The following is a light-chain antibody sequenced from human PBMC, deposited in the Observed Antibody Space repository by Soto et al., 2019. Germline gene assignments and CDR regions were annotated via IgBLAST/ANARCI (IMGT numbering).Light chain of an antibody. CDR3: SSYTSSNWV. CDR1: SSDVGGYNY. V-gene: IGLV2-14*01. CDR2: EVS. J-gene: IGLJ3*02. Sequence: QSALTQPASVSGSPGQSITISCTGTSSDVGGYNYVSWYQQHPGKAPKLMIYEVSNRPSGVSNRFSGSNSGNTASLTISGLQAEDEADYYCSSYTSSNWVFGGGTKLTVL.